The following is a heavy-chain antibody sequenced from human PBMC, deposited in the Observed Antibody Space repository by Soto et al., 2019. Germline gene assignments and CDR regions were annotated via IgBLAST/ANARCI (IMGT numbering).Heavy chain of an antibody. J-gene: IGHJ4*02. CDR1: GGSISSYY. V-gene: IGHV4-59*01. D-gene: IGHD5-18*01. CDR2: IYYSGST. CDR3: ARKGEPDTAMTD. Sequence: PSETLSLTCTVSGGSISSYYWSWIRQPPGKGLEWIGYIYYSGSTNYNPSLKSRVTISVDTSKNQFSLKLSSVTAADTAVYYCARKGEPDTAMTDWGQGTLVTVSS.